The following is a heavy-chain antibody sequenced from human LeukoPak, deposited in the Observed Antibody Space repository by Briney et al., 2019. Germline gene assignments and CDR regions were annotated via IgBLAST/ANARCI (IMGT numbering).Heavy chain of an antibody. CDR3: ASAGIAAAVLPGAFDI. Sequence: SQTLSLTCTVSGGSISRGDYYWSWIRQPPGKGLEWIGYIYYSGSTYYNPSLKSRVTISVDTSKNPFSLKLSSVTAADTAVYYCASAGIAAAVLPGAFDIWGQGTMVTVSS. D-gene: IGHD6-13*01. CDR2: IYYSGST. CDR1: GGSISRGDYY. V-gene: IGHV4-30-4*01. J-gene: IGHJ3*02.